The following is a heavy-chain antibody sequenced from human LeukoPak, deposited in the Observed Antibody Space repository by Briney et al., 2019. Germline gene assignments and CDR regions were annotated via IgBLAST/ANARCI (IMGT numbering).Heavy chain of an antibody. D-gene: IGHD2-2*01. J-gene: IGHJ3*02. CDR2: IYYSGST. CDR1: GGSISSGGYY. V-gene: IGHV4-31*03. CDR3: ARGDDALGYCSSTSCYSLAFDI. Sequence: TSETLSLTCTVSGGSISSGGYYWSWIRQHPGKGLEWIGYIYYSGSTYHNPSLKSRVTISVDTSKNQFSLKLSSVTAADTAVYYCARGDDALGYCSSTSCYSLAFDIWGQGTMATVSS.